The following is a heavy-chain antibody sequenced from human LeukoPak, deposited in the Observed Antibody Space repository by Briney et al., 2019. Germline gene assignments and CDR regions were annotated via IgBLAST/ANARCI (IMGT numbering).Heavy chain of an antibody. D-gene: IGHD2-21*01. CDR3: ARERVIAAAVDGFDP. V-gene: IGHV3-48*02. CDR1: GFTLSDYS. J-gene: IGHJ5*02. Sequence: GGSLRLSCAASGFTLSDYSMNWVRQAPGKGLEWVSYISSSSTTIFYADSVKGRFTISRDNAKNSLFLQMNGLRDEDTALYYCARERVIAAAVDGFDPWGQGTLVTVSS. CDR2: ISSSSTTI.